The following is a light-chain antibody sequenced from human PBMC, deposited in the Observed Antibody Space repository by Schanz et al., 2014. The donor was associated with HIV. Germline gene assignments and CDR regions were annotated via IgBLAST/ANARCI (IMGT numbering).Light chain of an antibody. J-gene: IGKJ1*01. Sequence: IQMTQSPSSLSASVGARVTIPCRASQDIRDDLGWYQQKPGKAPKLQIYGASTLQSGVPSRFSGSGSGTEFTLTISRLEPEDFAVFFCQQYGSSPTFGQGTKVELK. CDR1: QDIRDD. CDR2: GAS. CDR3: QQYGSSPT. V-gene: IGKV1-17*01.